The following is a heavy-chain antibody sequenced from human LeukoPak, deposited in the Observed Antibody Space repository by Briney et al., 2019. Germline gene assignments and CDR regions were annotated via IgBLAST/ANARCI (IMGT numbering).Heavy chain of an antibody. CDR3: ARDDYYGMDV. CDR2: IKQDGSEK. J-gene: IGHJ6*02. CDR1: GLIFSSYA. V-gene: IGHV3-7*04. Sequence: PGGSLRLSCAASGLIFSSYAMSWVRQAPGKGLEWVANIKQDGSEKYYVDSVKGRFTISRDNAKNSLYLQMNSLRAEDTAVYYCARDDYYGMDVWGQGTTVTVSS.